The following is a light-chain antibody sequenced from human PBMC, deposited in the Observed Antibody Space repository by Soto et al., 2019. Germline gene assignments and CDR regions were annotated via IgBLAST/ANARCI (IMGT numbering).Light chain of an antibody. CDR3: VAWDDSLNGYVV. J-gene: IGLJ2*01. V-gene: IGLV1-44*01. CDR1: SSNIGSNT. Sequence: QSVLTQPPSASGTPGQRVTISCSGGSSNIGSNTVNWYQQLPGTAPKLVIYSNNQRPSGVPDRFSGSKSGTSASLAISGLQSEDEADYYCVAWDDSLNGYVVFGGGTK. CDR2: SNN.